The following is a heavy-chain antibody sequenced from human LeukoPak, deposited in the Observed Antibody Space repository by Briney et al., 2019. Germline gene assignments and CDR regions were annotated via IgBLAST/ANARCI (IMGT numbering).Heavy chain of an antibody. V-gene: IGHV1-18*01. CDR3: TRVGGYSPSSTGGNAFDI. CDR2: LSPYSGNT. Sequence: ASVKVSCKTSGYTFTSYGLTWVRQAPGQGLEWVGWLSPYSGNTNYAQKVQGRVIMTTDTSTSTAYMELRSLRTDDTAMYFCTRVGGYSPSSTGGNAFDIWGQGTMVTVSS. J-gene: IGHJ3*02. CDR1: GYTFTSYG. D-gene: IGHD6-6*01.